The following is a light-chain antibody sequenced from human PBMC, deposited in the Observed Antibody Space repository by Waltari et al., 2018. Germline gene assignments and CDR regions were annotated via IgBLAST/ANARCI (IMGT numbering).Light chain of an antibody. CDR3: QTGGHGTWV. CDR2: VNSDGSH. J-gene: IGLJ3*02. CDR1: SGHTSNV. Sequence: QLVLTQSPSASASLGASVRLTCTLSSGHTSNVIAWHQQQPEKGPRYLMKVNSDGSHTKGDGIPDRCAASSSGAGRYLAISSRQSEDEADYYCQTGGHGTWVFGGGTKLTVL. V-gene: IGLV4-69*01.